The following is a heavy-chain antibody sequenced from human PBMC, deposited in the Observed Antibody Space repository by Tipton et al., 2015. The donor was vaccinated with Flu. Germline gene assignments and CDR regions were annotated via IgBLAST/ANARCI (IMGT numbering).Heavy chain of an antibody. CDR2: VYYGGST. V-gene: IGHV4-59*01. CDR1: GGSISSYY. D-gene: IGHD1-26*01. J-gene: IGHJ4*01. CDR3: AREYSGSSRYFDS. Sequence: TLSLTCTVSGGSISSYYWTWIRQPPGKGLEWIGFVYYGGSTNYNPSLRSRVTISVDTSKNQLSLNLNSVTAADTAVFYCAREYSGSSRYFDSWGHGTLVTVSS.